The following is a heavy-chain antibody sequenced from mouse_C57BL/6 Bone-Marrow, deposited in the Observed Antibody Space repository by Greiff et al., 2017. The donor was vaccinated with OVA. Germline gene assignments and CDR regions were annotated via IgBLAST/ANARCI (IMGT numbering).Heavy chain of an antibody. Sequence: EVQVVESGGGLVQSGRSLRLSCATSGFTFSDFYMEWVRQAPGKGLEWIAASRNKANDYTTEYSASVKGRFIVSRDTSQSILYLQMNALRAEDTAIYYCARDASDGYYLRGMDYWGQGTSVTVSS. J-gene: IGHJ4*01. V-gene: IGHV7-1*01. CDR2: SRNKANDYTT. D-gene: IGHD2-3*01. CDR1: GFTFSDFY. CDR3: ARDASDGYYLRGMDY.